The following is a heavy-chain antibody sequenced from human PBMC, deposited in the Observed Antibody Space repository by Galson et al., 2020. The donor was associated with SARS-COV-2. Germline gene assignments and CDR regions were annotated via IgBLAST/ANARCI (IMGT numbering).Heavy chain of an antibody. CDR2: IYYSGST. V-gene: IGHV4-30-4*01. J-gene: IGHJ6*02. Sequence: SETLSLTCTVSGGSISSGDYYWSWIRQPPGKGLEWIGYIYYSGSTYYNPSLKSRVTISVDTSKNQFSLKLSSVTAADTAVYYCARAHCPYYYGSGRLHYYGMDVWGQGTTVTVSS. CDR3: ARAHCPYYYGSGRLHYYGMDV. D-gene: IGHD3-10*01. CDR1: GGSISSGDYY.